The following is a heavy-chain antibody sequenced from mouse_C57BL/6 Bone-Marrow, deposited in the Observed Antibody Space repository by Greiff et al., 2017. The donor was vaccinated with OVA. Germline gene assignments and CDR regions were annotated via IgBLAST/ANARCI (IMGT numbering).Heavy chain of an antibody. Sequence: EVQLQQSVAELVRPGASVKLSCTASGFNFKNTYMHWVKQRPEQGLEWIGRIDPANGDTKYAPKFQGKATLTADTSSNTAYLQLSSLAAEDTANYCGARCQGRSYFDYWGQGTTLTVSS. CDR1: GFNFKNTY. CDR3: ARCQGRSYFDY. D-gene: IGHD6-1*01. J-gene: IGHJ2*01. V-gene: IGHV14-3*01. CDR2: IDPANGDT.